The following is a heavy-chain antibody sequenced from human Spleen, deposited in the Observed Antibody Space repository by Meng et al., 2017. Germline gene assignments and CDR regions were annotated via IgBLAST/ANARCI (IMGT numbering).Heavy chain of an antibody. CDR1: GFTFGDYG. D-gene: IGHD6-19*01. V-gene: IGHV3-20*01. CDR2: INCNGGST. Sequence: GGSLRLSCAASGFTFGDYGMSWVRQAPGKGLEWVSEINCNGGSTGYADSVKGRFTISRDNAKNSLYLQMNRLRAEDTALYNCTRAVAGMTAGFDSWGHGTVVTVSS. CDR3: TRAVAGMTAGFDS. J-gene: IGHJ3*02.